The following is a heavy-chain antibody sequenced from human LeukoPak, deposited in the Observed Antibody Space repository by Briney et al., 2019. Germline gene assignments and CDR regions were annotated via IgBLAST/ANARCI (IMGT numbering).Heavy chain of an antibody. CDR3: AKVTFGESRNDAFDI. J-gene: IGHJ3*02. Sequence: PSETLSLTCTVSGGSISSYYWSWIRQPPGKGLEWIGYIYYSGSTNYNPSLKSRVTISVDTSKNQFSLKLSSVTAADTAVYYCAKVTFGESRNDAFDIWGQGTMVTVSS. CDR1: GGSISSYY. V-gene: IGHV4-59*01. CDR2: IYYSGST. D-gene: IGHD3-10*01.